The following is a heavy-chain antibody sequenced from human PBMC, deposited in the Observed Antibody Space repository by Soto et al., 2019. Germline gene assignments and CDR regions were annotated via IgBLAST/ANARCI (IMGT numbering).Heavy chain of an antibody. D-gene: IGHD2-15*01. CDR2: ISGSGGST. J-gene: IGHJ4*02. CDR3: AKVYSPNCSGGSCYSDENFFDY. V-gene: IGHV3-23*01. CDR1: GCTFSSYA. Sequence: GGSLRLSCGASGCTFSSYAMSWVRQAPGKGLEWVSAISGSGGSTYYADSVKGRFTISRDNSKNTLYLQMNSLRAEDTAVYYCAKVYSPNCSGGSCYSDENFFDYWGQGTLVPVSS.